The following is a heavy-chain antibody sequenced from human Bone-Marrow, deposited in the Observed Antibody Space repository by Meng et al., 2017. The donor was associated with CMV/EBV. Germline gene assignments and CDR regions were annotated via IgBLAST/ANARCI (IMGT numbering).Heavy chain of an antibody. D-gene: IGHD3-22*01. Sequence: SETLSLTCTVSGGSISSYYWSWIRQPPGKGLEWIGYIYYSGSTNYNPSLKSRVTISVDTSKNQFSLKLSSVTAADTAVYYCARGVPRSSGYIPAVNWYFDLWGRGTLVTGSS. CDR1: GGSISSYY. V-gene: IGHV4-59*01. J-gene: IGHJ2*01. CDR2: IYYSGST. CDR3: ARGVPRSSGYIPAVNWYFDL.